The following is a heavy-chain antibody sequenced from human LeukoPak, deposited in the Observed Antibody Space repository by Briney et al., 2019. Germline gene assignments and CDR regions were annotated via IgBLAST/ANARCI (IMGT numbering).Heavy chain of an antibody. D-gene: IGHD2-21*02. Sequence: SVKVSCKTSGGTFSSYAFSWMRQAPGQGLVWVGRIIPIYNPVDYTQRFQGRVTITADESTNTVYLELSSLRYDDTAVYYCAREPLGCGGDCHFDYWGQGTLVTVSS. CDR3: AREPLGCGGDCHFDY. CDR2: IIPIYNPV. CDR1: GGTFSSYA. J-gene: IGHJ4*02. V-gene: IGHV1-69*15.